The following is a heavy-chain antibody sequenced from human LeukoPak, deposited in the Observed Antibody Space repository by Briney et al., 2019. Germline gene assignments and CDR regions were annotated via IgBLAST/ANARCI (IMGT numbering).Heavy chain of an antibody. V-gene: IGHV1-2*02. Sequence: ASVKVSCKASGYTFTGYYMHWVRQAPGQGLEWMGWINPNSGGTNYAQKFQGRVTLTRDTSVSTAYMELSRLRSVDTDVYYCARDSYASTDCWGQGTLVTVS. CDR3: ARDSYASTDC. CDR1: GYTFTGYY. D-gene: IGHD3-22*01. CDR2: INPNSGGT. J-gene: IGHJ4*02.